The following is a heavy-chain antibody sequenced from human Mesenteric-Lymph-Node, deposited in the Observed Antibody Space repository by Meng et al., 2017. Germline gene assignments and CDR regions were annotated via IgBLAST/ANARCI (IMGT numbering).Heavy chain of an antibody. CDR2: IYSGGST. V-gene: IGHV3-66*02. CDR1: GVTVSSNY. D-gene: IGHD3/OR15-3a*01. J-gene: IGHJ2*01. Sequence: EGRLVESGGGLVRIGGSVSLSCAASGVTVSSNYMSWVRQATGKGLEWVSVIYSGGSTYYADSVKGRFTISRDNSKNTLYLQMNSLRAEDTAVYYCARARGLGYWYFDLWGRGTLVTVSS. CDR3: ARARGLGYWYFDL.